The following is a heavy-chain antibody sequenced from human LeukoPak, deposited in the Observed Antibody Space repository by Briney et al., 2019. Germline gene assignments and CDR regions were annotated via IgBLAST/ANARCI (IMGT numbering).Heavy chain of an antibody. CDR3: ARVRWYSSSSGDFDL. Sequence: PSETLSLTCTVSGGSISSYYWSWIRQPPGKGLEWIGYIYYSGSTNYNPSLKNRVTISVDTSKNQFSLKLSSVTAADTAVYYCARVRWYSSSSGDFDLWGRGTLVTVSS. CDR2: IYYSGST. J-gene: IGHJ2*01. D-gene: IGHD6-6*01. CDR1: GGSISSYY. V-gene: IGHV4-59*01.